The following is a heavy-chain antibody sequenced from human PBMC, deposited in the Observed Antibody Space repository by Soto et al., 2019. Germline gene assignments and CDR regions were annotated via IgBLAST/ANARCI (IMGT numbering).Heavy chain of an antibody. Sequence: PGGSLRLSCAASGFTFSSYAMSWVRQAPGKGLEWVSVITGSGDNTYYADSVKGRFTISRDNSKNTLYLEMNSLRAEDTARYYCAKEVEVDYYNGMDVWGQGTTVTVSS. D-gene: IGHD2-15*01. CDR3: AKEVEVDYYNGMDV. CDR2: ITGSGDNT. V-gene: IGHV3-23*01. J-gene: IGHJ6*02. CDR1: GFTFSSYA.